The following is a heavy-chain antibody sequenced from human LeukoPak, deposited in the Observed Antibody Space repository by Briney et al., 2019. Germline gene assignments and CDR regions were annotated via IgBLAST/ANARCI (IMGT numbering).Heavy chain of an antibody. V-gene: IGHV4-59*08. CDR2: INYSGST. CDR1: GGSINSYY. Sequence: SETLSLTCTVSGGSINSYYWSWIRQPPGKGLEWIGNINYSGSTNYNPSLKRRVTISVDTSKNQFSLKLSSVTAADTAVYYCARHGIRRGVRLAGYSSRPIDYWGQGTLVTVSS. J-gene: IGHJ4*02. D-gene: IGHD6-13*01. CDR3: ARHGIRRGVRLAGYSSRPIDY.